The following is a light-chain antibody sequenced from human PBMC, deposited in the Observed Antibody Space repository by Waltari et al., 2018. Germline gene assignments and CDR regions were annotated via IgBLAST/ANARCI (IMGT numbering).Light chain of an antibody. J-gene: IGLJ3*02. CDR1: NSNTATHS. CDR3: AAWDDSLSGWV. V-gene: IGLV1-47*01. CDR2: RNN. Sequence: SVLTQPPSASGTPGQTVTISCSGRNSNTATHSLCWYQQVPGTAPNLLLYRNNQRPSGVPDRFSGSKSGTSASLAISGLRSEDEADYYCAAWDDSLSGWVFGGGTKLTVL.